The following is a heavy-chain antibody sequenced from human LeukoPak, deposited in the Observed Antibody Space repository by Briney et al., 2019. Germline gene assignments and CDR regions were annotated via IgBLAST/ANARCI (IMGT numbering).Heavy chain of an antibody. Sequence: PSETLSLTCTVSGGSISSGDFYWSWIRQPPGEGLEWIGSIHYIGTTYYNPSLKSRITVSVDTSKNQFSLKLTSVTAADTAVYFCGRISCVKPGYLGQGTLVTVSS. V-gene: IGHV4-30-4*01. CDR1: GGSISSGDFY. D-gene: IGHD3-3*02. CDR2: IHYIGTT. J-gene: IGHJ4*02. CDR3: GRISCVKPGY.